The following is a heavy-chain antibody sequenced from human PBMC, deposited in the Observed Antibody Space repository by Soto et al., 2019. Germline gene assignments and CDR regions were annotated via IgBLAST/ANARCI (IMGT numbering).Heavy chain of an antibody. CDR3: AREGGPLGDGYNYHYYYYGMDV. D-gene: IGHD5-12*01. V-gene: IGHV1-69*13. CDR1: GGTFSSYA. CDR2: IIPIFGTA. Sequence: GASVKVSCKASGGTFSSYAISWVRQAPGQGLEWMGGIIPIFGTANYAQKFQGGVTITADESTSTAYMELSSLRSEDTAVYYCAREGGPLGDGYNYHYYYYGMDVWGQGTTVTVSS. J-gene: IGHJ6*02.